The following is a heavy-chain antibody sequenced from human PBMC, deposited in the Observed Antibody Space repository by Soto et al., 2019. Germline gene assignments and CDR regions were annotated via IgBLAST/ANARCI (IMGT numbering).Heavy chain of an antibody. CDR3: ARGGYCSGGSCYSFWFDP. D-gene: IGHD2-15*01. CDR2: IYYSGST. Sequence: QVQLQESGPGLVKPSQTLSLTCTVSGGSISSGGYYWSWIRQHPGKGLEWIGYIYYSGSTYYNPSLKSRVTISVDTSKNQFSLKLSSVTAADTAVYYCARGGYCSGGSCYSFWFDPWGQGTLLTVSS. J-gene: IGHJ5*02. V-gene: IGHV4-31*03. CDR1: GGSISSGGYY.